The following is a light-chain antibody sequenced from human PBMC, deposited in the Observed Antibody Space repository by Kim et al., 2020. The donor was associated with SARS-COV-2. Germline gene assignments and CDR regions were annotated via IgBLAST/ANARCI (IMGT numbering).Light chain of an antibody. J-gene: IGLJ3*02. V-gene: IGLV3-27*01. CDR2: KDR. CDR3: YATAGNIRV. Sequence: PRGTVSIACTGNVIANKYARWFQQGPGQVPVMVIYKDRDRATRVRVRCSGSSTTTTVTLSRGGTQDEDEYDCYWYATAGNIRVFGGGTKVTVL. CDR1: VIANKY.